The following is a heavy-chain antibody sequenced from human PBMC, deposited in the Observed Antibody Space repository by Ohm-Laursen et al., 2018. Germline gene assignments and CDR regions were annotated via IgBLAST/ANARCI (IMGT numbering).Heavy chain of an antibody. J-gene: IGHJ4*02. Sequence: SQTLSLTCIVSGGSLSGGTYYWSWIRQPPGKGLEWIGYIYHSGSTNYSPSLKSRVTISVDTSKNQFSLKLSSVSAADTALYYCARTDYGDSFDYWGQGTLVTVSS. CDR1: GGSLSGGTYY. V-gene: IGHV4-61*01. CDR2: IYHSGST. CDR3: ARTDYGDSFDY. D-gene: IGHD4-17*01.